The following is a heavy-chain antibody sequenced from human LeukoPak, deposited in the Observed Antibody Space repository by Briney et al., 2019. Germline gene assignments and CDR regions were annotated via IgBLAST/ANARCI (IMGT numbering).Heavy chain of an antibody. Sequence: GGSLRLSCAASGFPFSSRWMSWVRQAPGKGLEWVGNIQPDGNKEYPVDSVKGRFTISRDNARNSLFLQMNSRRVEDTAVYYCAGVVITTEGDYWGQGTLVTVSS. V-gene: IGHV3-7*01. CDR1: GFPFSSRW. D-gene: IGHD3-22*01. CDR2: IQPDGNKE. J-gene: IGHJ4*02. CDR3: AGVVITTEGDY.